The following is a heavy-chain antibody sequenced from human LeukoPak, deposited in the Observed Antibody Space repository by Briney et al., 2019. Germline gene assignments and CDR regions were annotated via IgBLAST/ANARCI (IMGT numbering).Heavy chain of an antibody. V-gene: IGHV4-59*01. J-gene: IGHJ5*02. Sequence: SETLSLTCTVSGGSISSYYWSWIRQPPGKGLEWIGYIYFSGSTNYNPSLKSRVTISVDTSKNQFSLKLSSVTAADTAVYYCARDLTALPGWFDPWGQGTLVTLSS. CDR1: GGSISSYY. CDR2: IYFSGST. D-gene: IGHD1-14*01. CDR3: ARDLTALPGWFDP.